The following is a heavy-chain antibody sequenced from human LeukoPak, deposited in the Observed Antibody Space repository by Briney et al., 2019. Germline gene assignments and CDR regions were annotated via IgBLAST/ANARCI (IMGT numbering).Heavy chain of an antibody. CDR3: ARLVPVVVVITTLYFDY. V-gene: IGHV4-39*01. CDR1: GFTFSSYSMN. J-gene: IGHJ4*02. Sequence: GSLRLSCAASGFTFSSYSMNWVRQPPGKGLEWIGSIYYSGSTYYNPSLKSRVTISVDTSKNQFSLKLSSVTAADTAVYYCARLVPVVVVITTLYFDYWGQGTLVTVSS. D-gene: IGHD3-22*01. CDR2: IYYSGST.